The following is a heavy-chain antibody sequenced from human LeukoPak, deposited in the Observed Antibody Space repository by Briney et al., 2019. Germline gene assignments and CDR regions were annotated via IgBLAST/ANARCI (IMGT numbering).Heavy chain of an antibody. CDR1: GFTFSSYG. CDR3: AKSAWRLPITMIVVCTPDY. D-gene: IGHD3-22*01. V-gene: IGHV3-30*18. CDR2: ISYDGSNK. J-gene: IGHJ4*02. Sequence: PGRSLRLSCAASGFTFSSYGMHWVRQAPGKGLEWVAVISYDGSNKYYADSVKGRFTISRDNSKNTLYLQMNSLRAEDTAVYYCAKSAWRLPITMIVVCTPDYWGQGTLVTVSS.